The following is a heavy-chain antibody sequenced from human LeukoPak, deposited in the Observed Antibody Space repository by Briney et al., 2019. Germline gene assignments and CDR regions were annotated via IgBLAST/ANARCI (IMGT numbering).Heavy chain of an antibody. CDR1: GFTFAIYH. CDR2: IRGDGV. Sequence: GGSLRLSCAASGFTFAIYHMSWVRQVPGKGLEWVVTIRGDGVYYADSVKGRFTISRDDSKNTVYVQMNSLRAEDTAVYYCAKSRVEVAGTGGFDTWGRGTLVAVSS. J-gene: IGHJ3*02. CDR3: AKSRVEVAGTGGFDT. V-gene: IGHV3-23*01. D-gene: IGHD1-1*01.